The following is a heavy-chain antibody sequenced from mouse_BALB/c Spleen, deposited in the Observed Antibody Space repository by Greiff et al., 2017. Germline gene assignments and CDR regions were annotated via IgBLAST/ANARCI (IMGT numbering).Heavy chain of an antibody. Sequence: DVKLVESGGGLVKPGGSLKLSCAASGFTFSSYAMSWVRQTPEKRLEWVASISSGGSTYYPDSVKGRFTISRDNARNILYLQMSSLRSEDTAMYYCARVRYYGYAMDYWGQGTSVTVSS. V-gene: IGHV5-6-5*01. CDR1: GFTFSSYA. D-gene: IGHD1-1*01. CDR2: ISSGGST. J-gene: IGHJ4*01. CDR3: ARVRYYGYAMDY.